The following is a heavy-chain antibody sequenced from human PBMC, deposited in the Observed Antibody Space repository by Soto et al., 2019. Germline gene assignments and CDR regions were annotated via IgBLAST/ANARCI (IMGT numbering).Heavy chain of an antibody. V-gene: IGHV1-3*01. CDR1: GYTFTSYA. J-gene: IGHJ6*02. D-gene: IGHD1-26*01. CDR2: INAGNGNT. Sequence: ASVKVSCKAAGYTFTSYAMHWVRQAPGQRLEGMGWINAGNGNTKYSQKFQGRVTITRDTSASTAYMELSSLRSEDTDVYYGARDTEPLDVWRPADMVTAS. CDR3: ARDTEPLDV.